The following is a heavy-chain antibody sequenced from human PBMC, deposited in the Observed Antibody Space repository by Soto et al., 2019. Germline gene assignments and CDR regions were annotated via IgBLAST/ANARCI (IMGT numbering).Heavy chain of an antibody. Sequence: PGGSLRLSCAASGFTFSSYSMNWVRQAPGKGLEWVSSISSSSSYIYYADSVKGRFTISRDNAKNSLYLQMNSLRAEDTAVYYCAKSIAAVGNLNWFDPWGQGTLVTVSS. CDR1: GFTFSSYS. J-gene: IGHJ5*02. D-gene: IGHD6-13*01. V-gene: IGHV3-21*01. CDR2: ISSSSSYI. CDR3: AKSIAAVGNLNWFDP.